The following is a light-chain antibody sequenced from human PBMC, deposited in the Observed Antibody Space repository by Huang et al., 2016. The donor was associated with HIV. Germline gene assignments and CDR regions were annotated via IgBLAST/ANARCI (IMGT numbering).Light chain of an antibody. CDR1: QSISSY. J-gene: IGKJ4*02. V-gene: IGKV1-39*01. CDR3: QLSYSTPR. CDR2: AVS. Sequence: DIQMTQSPSSLSASVGDRVTITCRASQSISSYLNWYQQKPGMAPNLLIYAVSNLHSGVPSRFSGSGSGTDFTLTISSLQPEDFATYYCQLSYSTPRFGGGTRVEIK.